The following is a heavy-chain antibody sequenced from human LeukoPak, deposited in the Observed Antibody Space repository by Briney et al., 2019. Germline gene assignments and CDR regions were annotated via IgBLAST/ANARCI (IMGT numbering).Heavy chain of an antibody. CDR2: IKQDGSEK. Sequence: RGSLRLSCVASGFTFSSFWMSWVRQAPGKGLEWVANIKQDGSEKFYVDSVKGRFTISRDNAKNSLFLQMNRLRAEDMAVYYCARDRGDYDYVWGSYRPFSKDYWGQGTLVTVSS. CDR1: GFTFSSFW. D-gene: IGHD3-16*02. J-gene: IGHJ4*02. V-gene: IGHV3-7*01. CDR3: ARDRGDYDYVWGSYRPFSKDY.